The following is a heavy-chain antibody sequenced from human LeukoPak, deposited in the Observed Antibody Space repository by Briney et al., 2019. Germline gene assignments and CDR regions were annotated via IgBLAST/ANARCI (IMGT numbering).Heavy chain of an antibody. CDR2: ISGGGGST. V-gene: IGHV3-23*01. CDR1: GFTFSSYA. D-gene: IGHD6-19*01. J-gene: IGHJ4*02. Sequence: GGSLRLSCAASGFTFSSYAMNWVRQAPGKGLEWVSAISGGGGSTYYADSVKGRFTISRDNSKNTLYLHMNSLRAEDTAVYYCAKDRSGWYYFDYWGQGTLVTVSS. CDR3: AKDRSGWYYFDY.